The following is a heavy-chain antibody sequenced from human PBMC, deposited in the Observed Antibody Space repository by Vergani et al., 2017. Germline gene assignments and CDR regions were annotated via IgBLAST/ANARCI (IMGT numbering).Heavy chain of an antibody. Sequence: VQLVESGGGVVQPGGSLRLSCAASGFTFSSYGMHWVRQAPGKGLEWVAFIRYDGSNKYYADSVKGRFTISRDNSKNTLYLQMNSLRVEDTAAYYCARAYGRYDWFDYWGQRTLVTVSS. CDR3: ARAYGRYDWFDY. V-gene: IGHV3-30*02. CDR2: IRYDGSNK. J-gene: IGHJ4*01. D-gene: IGHD1-20*01. CDR1: GFTFSSYG.